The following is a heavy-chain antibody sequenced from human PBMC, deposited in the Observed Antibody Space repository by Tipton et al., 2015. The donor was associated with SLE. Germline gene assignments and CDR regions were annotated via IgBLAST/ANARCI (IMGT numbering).Heavy chain of an antibody. Sequence: TLSLTCTVSGGSISSSSYYWGWIRQPPGKGLEWIATIFYSGTTYYNPSLKSRVTISVDTSKNQFSLKLNSVTAADTAVYFCARVAPTEVFDYWGQGTLVTVSS. V-gene: IGHV4-39*07. D-gene: IGHD1-1*01. CDR2: IFYSGTT. CDR1: GGSISSSSYY. J-gene: IGHJ4*02. CDR3: ARVAPTEVFDY.